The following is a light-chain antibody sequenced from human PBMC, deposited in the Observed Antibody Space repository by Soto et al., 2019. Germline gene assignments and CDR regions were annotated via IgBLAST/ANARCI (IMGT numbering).Light chain of an antibody. V-gene: IGKV3-20*01. Sequence: IVLTQSPGTLSLSPGETATLSCRASQSVSSYSLAWYQQKPGQAPRLVMYGTSNRATGIPDRFSGSGSGTDFTLTISRLEPEDFAVYYCQQYDSSPRTFGQGTKVDIK. CDR3: QQYDSSPRT. J-gene: IGKJ1*01. CDR2: GTS. CDR1: QSVSSYS.